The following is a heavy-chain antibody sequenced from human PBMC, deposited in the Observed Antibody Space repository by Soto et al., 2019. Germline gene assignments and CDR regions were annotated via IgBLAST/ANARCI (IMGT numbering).Heavy chain of an antibody. V-gene: IGHV4-59*01. Sequence: SETLSLTCTVSGGSISSYYWSWIRQPPGKGLEWIGYIYYSGSTNYNPSLKSRVTISVDTSKNQFSLKLSSVTAADTAVYYCARERDGYSSSSGLYYYGMDVWGQGTTVTVS. CDR1: GGSISSYY. J-gene: IGHJ6*02. D-gene: IGHD6-6*01. CDR2: IYYSGST. CDR3: ARERDGYSSSSGLYYYGMDV.